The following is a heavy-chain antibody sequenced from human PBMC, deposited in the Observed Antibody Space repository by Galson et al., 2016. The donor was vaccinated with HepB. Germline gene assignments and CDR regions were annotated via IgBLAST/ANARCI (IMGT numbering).Heavy chain of an antibody. V-gene: IGHV4-31*03. Sequence: TLSLTCTVSSGSISSNNYFWGWIRQPPGKGLEWIGYISYSGSTSYNPSLKSRVTISVDTSKNQFSLKLSSVTAADTAVYYCARESNDYGDKPVDYRGQGTLVTFSS. CDR2: ISYSGST. CDR3: ARESNDYGDKPVDY. CDR1: SGSISSNNYF. D-gene: IGHD4-17*01. J-gene: IGHJ4*02.